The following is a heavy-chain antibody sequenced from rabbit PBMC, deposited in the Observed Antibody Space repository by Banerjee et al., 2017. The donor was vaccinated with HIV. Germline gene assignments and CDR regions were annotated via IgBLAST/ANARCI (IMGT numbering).Heavy chain of an antibody. CDR3: ARGTSGSSYFYFNL. D-gene: IGHD8-1*01. CDR2: IYTTSGST. Sequence: QLVESGGGLVQPEGSLTLTCKASGIDFSSYYRMCWVRQAPGRGLELIACIYTTSGSTWYASWVNGRFTISRSTSLNTVDLKMTSLTVADTATYFCARGTSGSSYFYFNLWGQGTLVTVS. CDR1: GIDFSSYYR. J-gene: IGHJ4*01. V-gene: IGHV1S43*01.